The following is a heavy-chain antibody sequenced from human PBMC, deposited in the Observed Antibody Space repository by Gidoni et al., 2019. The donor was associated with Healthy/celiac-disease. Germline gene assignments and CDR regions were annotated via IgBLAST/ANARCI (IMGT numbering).Heavy chain of an antibody. J-gene: IGHJ5*02. V-gene: IGHV4-31*03. CDR2: IYYRGST. Sequence: QVQLQESGPGLVKPSQTLSLTCTVSGGSISSGGYYWSWIRQHPGKGLEWIGYIYYRGSTYYNPSLKSRVTISVDTSKNQFSLKLSSVTAADTAVYYCAREGSGSYKGWFDPWGQGTLVTVSS. D-gene: IGHD1-26*01. CDR1: GGSISSGGYY. CDR3: AREGSGSYKGWFDP.